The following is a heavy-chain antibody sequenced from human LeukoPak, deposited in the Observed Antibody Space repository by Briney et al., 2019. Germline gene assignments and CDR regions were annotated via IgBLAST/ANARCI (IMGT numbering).Heavy chain of an antibody. D-gene: IGHD4-17*01. V-gene: IGHV4-39*01. CDR2: IHYSGST. CDR3: ARRGLGTTPYFDY. Sequence: SETLSLTCIVSGGSMSSSNYSWGWIRQPPGRGLEWIGSIHYSGSTYYNPSLKSRVTISVDTSKNQFSLKLSSVTAADTAVYYCARRGLGTTPYFDYWGQGTLVTVSS. CDR1: GGSMSSSNYS. J-gene: IGHJ4*02.